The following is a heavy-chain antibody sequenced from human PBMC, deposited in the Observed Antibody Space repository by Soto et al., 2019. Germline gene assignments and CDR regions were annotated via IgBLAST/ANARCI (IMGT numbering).Heavy chain of an antibody. D-gene: IGHD2-2*01. V-gene: IGHV3-7*01. CDR3: ARKGYCSSTSCRYFDY. J-gene: IGHJ4*02. CDR1: GFTFNTSA. Sequence: GGSLRLSCAASGFTFNTSAMSWVRQAPGKGLEWVANIKQDGSEKYYVDSVKGRFTISRDNAKNSLYLQMNSLRAEDTAVYYCARKGYCSSTSCRYFDYWGQGTLVTVSS. CDR2: IKQDGSEK.